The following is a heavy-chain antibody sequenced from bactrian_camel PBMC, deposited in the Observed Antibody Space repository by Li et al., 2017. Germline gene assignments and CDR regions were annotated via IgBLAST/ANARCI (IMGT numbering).Heavy chain of an antibody. CDR2: ISWDGHIT. J-gene: IGHJ4*01. V-gene: IGHV3-1*01. Sequence: DVQLVESGGGLVQPGGSLRLSCATSGFTFDDYAMGWIRQNPGKAPEWVSAISWDGHITNYAGSVKGRFTISRDNAKNTLYLQMNSLKPEDTAMYYCAAVIVPHTIGCALSRYEYSYWGQGTQVTVS. D-gene: IGHD2*01. CDR3: AAVIVPHTIGCALSRYEYSY. CDR1: GFTFDDYA.